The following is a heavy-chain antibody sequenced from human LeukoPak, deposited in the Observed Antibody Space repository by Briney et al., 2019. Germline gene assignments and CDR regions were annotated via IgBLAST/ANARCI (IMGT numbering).Heavy chain of an antibody. CDR2: INHSGST. D-gene: IGHD1-26*01. Sequence: PSETLSLTCAVYGGSFSGYYWSWIRQPPGKGLEWIGEINHSGSTNYNPSLKSRVTISVDTSKNQFSLKLSSVTAADTAVYYCARRERRVAPFDYWGQGTLVTVSS. CDR3: ARRERRVAPFDY. V-gene: IGHV4-34*01. CDR1: GGSFSGYY. J-gene: IGHJ4*02.